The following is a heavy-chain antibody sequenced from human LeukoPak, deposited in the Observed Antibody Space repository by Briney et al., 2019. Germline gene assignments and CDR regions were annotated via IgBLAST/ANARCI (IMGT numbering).Heavy chain of an antibody. CDR2: IWYDGSKK. D-gene: IGHD6-19*01. J-gene: IGHJ1*01. CDR3: ARVSEDYSSGWYEEYFQY. Sequence: PGRSLRLSCAASGFTFSRYGMHWVRQAPGKGLEGVAVIWYDGSKKNYADSVKGRLTISRDNSKNTLNLQMTSLRAEDTAVYYCARVSEDYSSGWYEEYFQYWGQGTLVIVSS. V-gene: IGHV3-33*01. CDR1: GFTFSRYG.